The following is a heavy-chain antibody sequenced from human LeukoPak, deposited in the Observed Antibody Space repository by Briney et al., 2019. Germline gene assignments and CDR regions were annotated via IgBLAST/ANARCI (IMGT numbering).Heavy chain of an antibody. Sequence: SVNVSCKASGGTFSSYAISWVRQAPGQGLEWMGGIIPIFGTANYAQKFQGRVTITADESTSTAYMELSSLRSEDTAVYYCARVAGGGNRLAGNYFDYWGQGTLVTVSS. V-gene: IGHV1-69*13. CDR3: ARVAGGGNRLAGNYFDY. CDR2: IIPIFGTA. CDR1: GGTFSSYA. D-gene: IGHD2-15*01. J-gene: IGHJ4*02.